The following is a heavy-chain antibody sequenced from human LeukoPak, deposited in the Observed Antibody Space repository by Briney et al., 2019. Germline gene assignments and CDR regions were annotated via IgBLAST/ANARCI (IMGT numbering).Heavy chain of an antibody. D-gene: IGHD3-10*01. CDR3: ARWTLIRGDDFYYMDV. V-gene: IGHV2-5*01. J-gene: IGHJ6*03. Sequence: SGPTLVNPTQTLTLTCTFSGFSLSTSGVGVGWIRQPPGKALEWLALIYWNDYKRYSSSLKSRLTITKDTSKNQVVLTMTNMDPVDTATYYCARWTLIRGDDFYYMDVWGKGTTVTISS. CDR2: IYWNDYK. CDR1: GFSLSTSGVG.